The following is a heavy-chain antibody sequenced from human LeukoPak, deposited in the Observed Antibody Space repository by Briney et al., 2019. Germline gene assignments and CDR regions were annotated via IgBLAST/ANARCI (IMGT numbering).Heavy chain of an antibody. J-gene: IGHJ4*02. CDR3: ARHLAQWLVQWAYYFDY. CDR2: IYYSGST. V-gene: IGHV4-39*01. D-gene: IGHD6-19*01. CDR1: GGSISSSSYY. Sequence: PSETLSLTCTVSGGSISSSSYYWGWIRQPPGKGLEWIGSIYYSGSTYYNPSLKSRVTISVDTSKNQFSLKLSSVTAADTAVYYCARHLAQWLVQWAYYFDYWGQGTLVTVSS.